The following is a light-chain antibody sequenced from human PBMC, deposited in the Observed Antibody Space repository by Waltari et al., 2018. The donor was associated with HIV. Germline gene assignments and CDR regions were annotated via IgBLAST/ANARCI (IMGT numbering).Light chain of an antibody. CDR2: DNN. J-gene: IGLJ2*01. Sequence: QSVFTQPPSVSAAPRQKVTISCPGSTSTIGNNYVSWYQQLPGTAPKLLLYDNNKRPSGIPDRFSGSKSGTSATLGITGLQTGDEADYYCGSWDSSLSGVVFGGGTKLTVL. V-gene: IGLV1-51*01. CDR1: TSTIGNNY. CDR3: GSWDSSLSGVV.